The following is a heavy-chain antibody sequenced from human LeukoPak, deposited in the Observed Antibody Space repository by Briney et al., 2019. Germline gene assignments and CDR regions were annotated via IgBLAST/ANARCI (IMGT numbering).Heavy chain of an antibody. Sequence: GGSLRLSCAASGFTFSNYWMSWVRQAPGKGPEWLANIKQDGSEKFYVDSVKGRFTISRDNAKNSLYLQMNSLRADDTAVYYCTSDRYSSGWYNLPRGQGTLVTVSS. D-gene: IGHD6-19*01. CDR2: IKQDGSEK. CDR3: TSDRYSSGWYNLP. V-gene: IGHV3-7*03. J-gene: IGHJ5*02. CDR1: GFTFSNYW.